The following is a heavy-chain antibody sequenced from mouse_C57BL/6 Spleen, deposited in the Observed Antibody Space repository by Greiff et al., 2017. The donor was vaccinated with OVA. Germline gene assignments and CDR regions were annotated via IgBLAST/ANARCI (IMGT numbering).Heavy chain of an antibody. CDR1: GYTFTSYW. J-gene: IGHJ3*01. V-gene: IGHV1-55*01. Sequence: VKLQQPGAELVKPGASVKMSCKASGYTFTSYWITWVKQRPGQGLEWIGDIYPGSGSTNYNEKFKSKATLTVDTSSSTAYMQLSSLTSEDSAVYYCARGDSSGYWFAYWGQGTLVTVSA. D-gene: IGHD3-2*02. CDR2: IYPGSGST. CDR3: ARGDSSGYWFAY.